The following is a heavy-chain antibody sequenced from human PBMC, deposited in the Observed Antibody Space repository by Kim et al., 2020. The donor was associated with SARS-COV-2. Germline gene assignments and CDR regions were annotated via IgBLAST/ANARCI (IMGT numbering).Heavy chain of an antibody. D-gene: IGHD2-2*01. Sequence: SVKVSCKASGFTFTSSAVQWVRQARGQRLEWIGWIVVGSGNTNYAQKFQERVTITRDMSTSTAYMELSSLRSEDTAVYYCAADLVVPAANVVSYYYYGMDVWGQGTTVTVSS. J-gene: IGHJ6*02. V-gene: IGHV1-58*01. CDR2: IVVGSGNT. CDR1: GFTFTSSA. CDR3: AADLVVPAANVVSYYYYGMDV.